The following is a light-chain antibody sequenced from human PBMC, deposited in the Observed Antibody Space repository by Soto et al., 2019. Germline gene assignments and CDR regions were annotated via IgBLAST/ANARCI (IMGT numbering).Light chain of an antibody. Sequence: EIVLTQSPGTLSLSPGDRATLSCRASQSVSSSFLAWYQQKPGQAPRLLIYGASGRATGIPGRFSGSGSGTDCTLTISRLEPEDCAVYYCQQYDSSPWTFGQGTKVEIK. CDR1: QSVSSSF. J-gene: IGKJ1*01. CDR2: GAS. CDR3: QQYDSSPWT. V-gene: IGKV3-20*01.